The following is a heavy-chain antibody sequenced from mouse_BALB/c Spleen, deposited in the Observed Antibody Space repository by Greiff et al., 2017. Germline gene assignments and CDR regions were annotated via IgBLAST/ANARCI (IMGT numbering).Heavy chain of an antibody. Sequence: VLLVESGPGLVQPSQSLSITCTVSGFSLTSYGVHWVRQSPGKGLEWLGVIWSGGSTDYNAAFISRLSISKDNSKSQVFFKMNSLQANDTAIYYCARKDYRYPWFAYWGQGTLVTVSA. J-gene: IGHJ3*01. CDR1: GFSLTSYG. V-gene: IGHV2-2*02. D-gene: IGHD2-14*01. CDR3: ARKDYRYPWFAY. CDR2: IWSGGST.